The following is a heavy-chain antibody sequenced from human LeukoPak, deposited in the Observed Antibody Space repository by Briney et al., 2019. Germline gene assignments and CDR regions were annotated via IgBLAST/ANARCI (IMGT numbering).Heavy chain of an antibody. CDR2: ISSSSSYI. CDR1: GFTFSSYS. D-gene: IGHD6-19*01. J-gene: IGHJ6*02. V-gene: IGHV3-21*01. Sequence: PGGSLRLSCAASGFTFSSYSMNWVRQAPGKGLEWVSSISSSSSYIYYADSVKGRFTISRDNAKNSLYLQMNSLRAEDTAVYYCARMWLVRGYYYYGMDVWGQGTTVTVSS. CDR3: ARMWLVRGYYYYGMDV.